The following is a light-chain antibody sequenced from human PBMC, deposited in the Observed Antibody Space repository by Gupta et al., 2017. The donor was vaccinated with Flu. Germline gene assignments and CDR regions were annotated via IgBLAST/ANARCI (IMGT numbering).Light chain of an antibody. CDR2: GAS. J-gene: IGKJ4*01. Sequence: PGERATLSCRASQSVSSNLAWYQQKPGQAPRLLIFGASTRATGIPARFSGSGSGTEFTLTISSLQSEDFAVYYCQQYNNWPLTFGGGTKVEIK. V-gene: IGKV3-15*01. CDR3: QQYNNWPLT. CDR1: QSVSSN.